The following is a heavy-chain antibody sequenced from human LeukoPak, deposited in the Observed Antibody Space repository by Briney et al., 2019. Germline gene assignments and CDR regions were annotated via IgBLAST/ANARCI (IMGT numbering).Heavy chain of an antibody. J-gene: IGHJ5*02. CDR2: ISGSGGST. V-gene: IGHV3-23*01. CDR1: GFTFSSYG. Sequence: GGSLRLSCAASGFTFSSYGMSWVRQAPGKGLEWAPAISGSGGSTYYADSVKGRFTISRDNSKNTLYLQMNSLRAEDTAVYYCARGLWCGESHGKFDPWGQGTLVTVSS. D-gene: IGHD3-10*01. CDR3: ARGLWCGESHGKFDP.